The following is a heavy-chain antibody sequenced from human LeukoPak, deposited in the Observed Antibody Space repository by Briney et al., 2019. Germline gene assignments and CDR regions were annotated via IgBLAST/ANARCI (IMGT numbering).Heavy chain of an antibody. CDR1: GGSFSGYY. Sequence: SETLSLTCAVYGGSFSGYYWSWIRQPPGKGLEWIGEINHSGSTNYNPSLKSRVTISVGTSKNQFSLKLSSVTAADTAVYYCARGPYGSGSYYNYYYYGMDVWGQGTTVTVSS. J-gene: IGHJ6*02. V-gene: IGHV4-34*01. CDR3: ARGPYGSGSYYNYYYYGMDV. CDR2: INHSGST. D-gene: IGHD3-10*01.